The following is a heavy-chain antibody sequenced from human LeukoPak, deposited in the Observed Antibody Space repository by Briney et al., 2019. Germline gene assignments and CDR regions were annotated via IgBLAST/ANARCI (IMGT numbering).Heavy chain of an antibody. CDR2: ISSDGSRK. CDR1: RFSFSDYD. V-gene: IGHV3-30*03. Sequence: GGSLRLSCRASRFSFSDYDMHWVRQAPGKGLEWVAVISSDGSRKHYGDSVKSRFTISRDNSESTLFLQMNSLRTDDTSVYYCARGNNGGFIDYWGQGALVTVSS. CDR3: ARGNNGGFIDY. J-gene: IGHJ4*02. D-gene: IGHD2-8*01.